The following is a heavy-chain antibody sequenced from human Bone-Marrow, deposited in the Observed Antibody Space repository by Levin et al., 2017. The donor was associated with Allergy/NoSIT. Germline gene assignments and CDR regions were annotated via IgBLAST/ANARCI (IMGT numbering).Heavy chain of an antibody. D-gene: IGHD1-26*01. Sequence: PSETLSLTCTVSGDSITTYYWSWIRQPPGKGLEWIGYVYYSGSTNYNPSLKSRVAISLDTSKNQVSLKLSSVTAADTAVYYCARGVWVGATFDYWGQGTLVTVSS. CDR1: GDSITTYY. CDR2: VYYSGST. J-gene: IGHJ4*02. V-gene: IGHV4-59*01. CDR3: ARGVWVGATFDY.